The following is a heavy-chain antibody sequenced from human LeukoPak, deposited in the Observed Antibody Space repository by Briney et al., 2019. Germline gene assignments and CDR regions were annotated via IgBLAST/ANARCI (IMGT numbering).Heavy chain of an antibody. CDR1: GFTFSSYG. J-gene: IGHJ4*02. D-gene: IGHD3-10*01. V-gene: IGHV3-30*02. CDR3: AKAYGYYFDY. CDR2: IRYDGSNK. Sequence: GGSLRLSCAASGFTFSSYGMHWVRQAPGKGLEWVAFIRYDGSNKYYADSVKGRFTISRDNSKNTLYPQMNSLRAEDTAVYYCAKAYGYYFDYWGQGTLVTVSS.